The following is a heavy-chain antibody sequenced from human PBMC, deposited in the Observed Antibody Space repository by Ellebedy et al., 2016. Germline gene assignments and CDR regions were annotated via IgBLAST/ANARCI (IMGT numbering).Heavy chain of an antibody. CDR3: AREFWGMLDI. D-gene: IGHD3-16*01. J-gene: IGHJ3*02. V-gene: IGHV5-51*01. Sequence: GESLKISCKGSGYSFSTYWIAWVRQMPGKGLEWMGIINPRDSDTRYNPSFQGQVTISADKSISTAYLQWSSLKASDTANYYCAREFWGMLDIWGQGTMISVSS. CDR2: INPRDSDT. CDR1: GYSFSTYW.